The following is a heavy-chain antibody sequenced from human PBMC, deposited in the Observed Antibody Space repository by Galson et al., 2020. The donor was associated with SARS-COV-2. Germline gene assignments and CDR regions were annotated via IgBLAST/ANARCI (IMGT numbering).Heavy chain of an antibody. CDR3: ARGGQEIQIWLRYFDY. Sequence: ASVTVSCKTSGFTFTAYYIHWVRQAPGQGLEWMGWINPDSDGTKYAENFQGRVTMTRDTSISTAYMELSRLKSDDTAIYYCARGGQEIQIWLRYFDYWGQGTLVTVSS. D-gene: IGHD5-18*01. CDR1: GFTFTAYY. CDR2: INPDSDGT. J-gene: IGHJ4*02. V-gene: IGHV1-2*02.